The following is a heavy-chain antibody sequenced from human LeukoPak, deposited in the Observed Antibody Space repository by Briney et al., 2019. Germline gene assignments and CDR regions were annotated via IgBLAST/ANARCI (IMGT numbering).Heavy chain of an antibody. V-gene: IGHV4-31*03. CDR2: IFYSGRA. CDR3: ARTVLKFYLDV. J-gene: IGHJ6*03. Sequence: SETLSLTCSVSGGSINSTNYHWSWLRQRPEKGLEWIGHIFYSGRASYDPSLGSRPTISLDKSKNQFSLNLTSVTAADTALYYCARTVLKFYLDVWGKGTTVTVS. CDR1: GGSINSTNYH.